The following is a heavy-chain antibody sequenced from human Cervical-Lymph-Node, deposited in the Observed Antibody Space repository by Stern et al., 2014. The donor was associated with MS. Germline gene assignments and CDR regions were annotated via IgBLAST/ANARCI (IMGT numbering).Heavy chain of an antibody. D-gene: IGHD5-12*01. CDR2: IYPGDSDT. J-gene: IGHJ4*02. CDR3: GTSGYPPGKLDY. CDR1: GYRFTDYW. V-gene: IGHV5-51*03. Sequence: EVQLVESGAEVKKPGESLKISCKGSGYRFTDYWIGWVRQMPGKGLEWMGIIYPGDSDTRYSPSFQGQVTISVDKSINTAFLQWSSLKASDTAMYYCGTSGYPPGKLDYWGQGTLVIVSS.